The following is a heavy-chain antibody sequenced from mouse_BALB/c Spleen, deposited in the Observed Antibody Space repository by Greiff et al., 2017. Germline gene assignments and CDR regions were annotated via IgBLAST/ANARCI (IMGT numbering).Heavy chain of an antibody. CDR1: GFSLSTSGMG. J-gene: IGHJ3*01. CDR2: IYWDDDK. CDR3: ARSHGNRGFAY. V-gene: IGHV8-12*01. Sequence: QVTLKESGPGILQPSQTLSLTCSFSGFSLSTSGMGVSWIRQPSGKGLEWLAHIYWDDDKRYNPSLKSRLTISKDTSSNQVFLKITSVDTADTATYYCARSHGNRGFAYWGQGTLVTVSA. D-gene: IGHD2-1*01.